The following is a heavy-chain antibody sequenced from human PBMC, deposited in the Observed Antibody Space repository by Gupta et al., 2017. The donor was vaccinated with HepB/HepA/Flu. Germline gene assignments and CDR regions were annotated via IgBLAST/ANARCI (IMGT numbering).Heavy chain of an antibody. V-gene: IGHV4-39*01. CDR3: ARLYYGSGSYLEFDP. J-gene: IGHJ5*02. CDR2: IYYSGST. Sequence: QLQLQESGPGLVKPSETLSLTCTVSGGSISRSSYYWGWIRQPPGKGLEWIGSIYYSGSTYYNPSLKSRVTISVDTSKDQFSLKLSSVTAADTAVYYWARLYYGSGSYLEFDPWGQGTLVTVSS. CDR1: GGSISRSSYY. D-gene: IGHD3-10*01.